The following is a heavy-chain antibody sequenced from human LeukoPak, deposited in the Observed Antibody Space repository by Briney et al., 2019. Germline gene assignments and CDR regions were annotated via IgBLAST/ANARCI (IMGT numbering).Heavy chain of an antibody. D-gene: IGHD1-14*01. CDR3: ARETTGYYYGMDV. V-gene: IGHV3-66*02. CDR1: GFTVSSNY. CDR2: IYSGGST. Sequence: GGSLRLSCAASGFTVSSNYMSWVRQAPGKGLEWVSVIYSGGSTYYADSVKGRFTISRDNSKNTLYLQMNSLRAEDTAVYYCARETTGYYYGMDVWGQGTMVTVSS. J-gene: IGHJ6*02.